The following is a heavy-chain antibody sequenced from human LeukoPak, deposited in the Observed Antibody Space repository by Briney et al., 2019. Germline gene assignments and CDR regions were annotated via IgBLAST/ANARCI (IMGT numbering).Heavy chain of an antibody. CDR3: ARTHSNYFDY. CDR1: GYTFIDYY. J-gene: IGHJ4*02. CDR2: SNPRTGST. V-gene: IGHV1-2*02. Sequence: ASVKVSCKASGYTFIDYYLHWIRQAPGRSLEWMGLSNPRTGSTDYAQIFQGRVTMTRDTSISTASMELKGLTSDDTAVYFCARTHSNYFDYWGQGTLVTVSS.